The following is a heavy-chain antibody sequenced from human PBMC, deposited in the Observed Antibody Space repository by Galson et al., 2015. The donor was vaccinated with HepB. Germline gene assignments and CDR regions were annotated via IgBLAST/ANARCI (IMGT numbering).Heavy chain of an antibody. J-gene: IGHJ4*02. V-gene: IGHV3-33*08. CDR2: IWYDGSNK. CDR1: GFTFSSYG. CDR3: ARKPRRVDSGRGYFDY. D-gene: IGHD1-14*01. Sequence: SLRLSCAASGFTFSSYGMHWVRQAPGKGLEWVAVIWYDGSNKYYADSVKGRFTISRDNSKNTLYLQMNSLRAEDTAVYYCARKPRRVDSGRGYFDYWGQGTLVTVSS.